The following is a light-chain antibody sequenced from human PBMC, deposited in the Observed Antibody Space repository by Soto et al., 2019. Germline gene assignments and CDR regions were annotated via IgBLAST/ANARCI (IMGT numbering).Light chain of an antibody. Sequence: DIHMTQSPSSVSASVGYTFTITCRASEYIGTWLAWYQQKPGKAPNLLISAASSLQSGVPTRLRGSGYGTDLTITISSMKNEDFETYFCQQGASFTLAFGGGTKVDI. CDR3: QQGASFTLA. CDR2: AAS. CDR1: EYIGTW. J-gene: IGKJ4*01. V-gene: IGKV1-12*01.